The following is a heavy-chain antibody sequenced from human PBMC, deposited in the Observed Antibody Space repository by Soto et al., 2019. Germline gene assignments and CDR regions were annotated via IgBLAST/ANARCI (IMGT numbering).Heavy chain of an antibody. Sequence: QLQLQESGSGLVRPSQTLSLTCAVSGGSISSGGYSWNWIRQPPGKGLEWIGYIYHSGSTLYKPSPKSRVTISVDKSKNQFSLRLYSVTAADTAVYYCARDQLEGNWFDPWGQGTLVTVSS. V-gene: IGHV4-30-2*01. D-gene: IGHD1-1*01. CDR2: IYHSGST. CDR3: ARDQLEGNWFDP. J-gene: IGHJ5*02. CDR1: GGSISSGGYS.